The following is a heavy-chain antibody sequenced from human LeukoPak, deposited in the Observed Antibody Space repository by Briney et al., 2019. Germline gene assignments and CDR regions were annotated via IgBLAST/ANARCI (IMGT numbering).Heavy chain of an antibody. Sequence: GGSLRLSCAASGFTFSSNYMSWVRQAPGKGLEWVSVIYSDDSTYYADSVKGRFTISRHNSKNTLYLQMNSLRAEDTAVYYCARGGYSGYDRNAFDTWGQGTMVTVSS. CDR3: ARGGYSGYDRNAFDT. CDR2: IYSDDST. J-gene: IGHJ3*02. D-gene: IGHD5-12*01. V-gene: IGHV3-53*04. CDR1: GFTFSSNY.